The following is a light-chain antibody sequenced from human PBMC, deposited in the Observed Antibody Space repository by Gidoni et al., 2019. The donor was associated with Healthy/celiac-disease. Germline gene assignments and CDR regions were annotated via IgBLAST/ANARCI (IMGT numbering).Light chain of an antibody. J-gene: IGKJ4*01. V-gene: IGKV1-39*01. CDR1: QSISSY. Sequence: DIKMTQSPSSLSASVGDRVTITCRASQSISSYLNWYQQKPGKAPKLLIYASSSLQSGVPSRCSGSGSGTDFTLTISSLQPEDVATYYCQQSYSTPLTFGGGTKVEIK. CDR2: ASS. CDR3: QQSYSTPLT.